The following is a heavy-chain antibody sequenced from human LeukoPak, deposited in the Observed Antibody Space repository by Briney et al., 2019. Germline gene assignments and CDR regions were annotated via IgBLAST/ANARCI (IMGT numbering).Heavy chain of an antibody. CDR1: GFTSDDYG. Sequence: GGSLRLSCAPSGFTSDDYGMSWVREAPGKGLEWVSGINWNGGSTGYADSVKGRFTISRDNAKNSLYLQMNSLRAEDTALYYCARDLLSGRVGYWGQGTLVTVSS. CDR2: INWNGGST. J-gene: IGHJ4*02. V-gene: IGHV3-20*04. CDR3: ARDLLSGRVGY. D-gene: IGHD3-3*01.